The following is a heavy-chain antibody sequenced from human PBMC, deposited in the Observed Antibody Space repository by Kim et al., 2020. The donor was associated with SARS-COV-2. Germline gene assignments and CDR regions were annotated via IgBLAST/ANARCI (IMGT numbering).Heavy chain of an antibody. Sequence: GGSLRLSCAASGFTFSSYWMHWVRQAPGKGLVWVSRINSDGSSTSYADSVKGRFTISRDNAKNKLYLQMNSLRAEDTPVYYCARGGPSLGWVLWFGEDASGYYDYCGMDVWGQGTTVTVSS. V-gene: IGHV3-74*01. J-gene: IGHJ6*02. CDR1: GFTFSSYW. CDR2: INSDGSST. CDR3: ARGGPSLGWVLWFGEDASGYYDYCGMDV. D-gene: IGHD3-10*01.